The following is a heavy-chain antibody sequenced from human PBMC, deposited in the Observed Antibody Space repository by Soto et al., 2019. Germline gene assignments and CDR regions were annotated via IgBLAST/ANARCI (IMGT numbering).Heavy chain of an antibody. D-gene: IGHD6-13*01. CDR3: ARGKSSSPRGGLDV. V-gene: IGHV5-51*01. J-gene: IGHJ6*02. Sequence: PGESLRISCKHSGGNLPTCWIAWVRQMRGRGLEWMGTIYPDDSDTRYSPSFQGQVTISADKSIQTAYLQWGSLKASDSALYYCARGKSSSPRGGLDVWGHGTT. CDR1: GGNLPTCW. CDR2: IYPDDSDT.